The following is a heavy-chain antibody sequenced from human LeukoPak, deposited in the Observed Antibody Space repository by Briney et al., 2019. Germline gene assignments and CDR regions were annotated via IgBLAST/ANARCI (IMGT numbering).Heavy chain of an antibody. D-gene: IGHD6-19*01. CDR3: ASLYSSGWSNWFDP. J-gene: IGHJ5*02. V-gene: IGHV4-59*08. CDR2: IYYSGST. Sequence: SETLSLTCTVSGGSISSYYWSWIRQPPGEGLEWIGYIYYSGSTNYNPSLKSRVTISVDTSKNQFSLKLSSVTAADTAVYYCASLYSSGWSNWFDPWGQGTLVTVSS. CDR1: GGSISSYY.